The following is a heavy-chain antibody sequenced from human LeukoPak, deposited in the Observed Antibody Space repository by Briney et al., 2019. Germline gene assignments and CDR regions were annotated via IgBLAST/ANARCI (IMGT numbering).Heavy chain of an antibody. Sequence: PGGSLRLSCAASEFSVGSNYMTWVRQAPGKGLEWVSLIYSGGSTYYADSVKGRFTISRDNSKNTLYLQMNSLRAEDTAVYYCARVRQQLATYYFDYWGQGTLVTVSS. J-gene: IGHJ4*02. V-gene: IGHV3-66*01. CDR2: IYSGGST. CDR3: ARVRQQLATYYFDY. D-gene: IGHD6-13*01. CDR1: EFSVGSNY.